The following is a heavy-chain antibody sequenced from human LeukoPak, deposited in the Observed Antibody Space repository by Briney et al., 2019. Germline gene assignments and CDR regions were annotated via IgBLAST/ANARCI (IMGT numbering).Heavy chain of an antibody. J-gene: IGHJ4*02. D-gene: IGHD7-27*01. V-gene: IGHV3-7*01. CDR1: GFTFSSYW. Sequence: GGSLRLSCAPSGFTFSSYWMTWVRQAPGKGLEWVANIKEDGSEKYYVDSVKGRFTISRDNAKNSLYLQMNSLRAEDTALYYSARGGPTGALDDWGQGTLLTVSS. CDR3: ARGGPTGALDD. CDR2: IKEDGSEK.